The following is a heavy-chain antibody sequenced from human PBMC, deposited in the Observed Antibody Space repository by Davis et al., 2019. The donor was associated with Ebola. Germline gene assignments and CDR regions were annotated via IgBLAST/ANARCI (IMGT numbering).Heavy chain of an antibody. D-gene: IGHD2-8*02. V-gene: IGHV1-46*01. CDR2: INPSGGST. J-gene: IGHJ4*02. CDR3: ARDTGFRPPRY. Sequence: AASVQVSCKASGYTFTSYYMHWVRQAPGLGPDWMGLINPSGGSTSYAQKFQGRVTMTRDTSTSTVYMELSSLRSEDTAVYYCARDTGFRPPRYWGQGTLVTVSS. CDR1: GYTFTSYY.